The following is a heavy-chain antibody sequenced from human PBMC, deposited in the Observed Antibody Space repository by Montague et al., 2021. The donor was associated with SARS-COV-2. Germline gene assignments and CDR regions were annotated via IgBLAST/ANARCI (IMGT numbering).Heavy chain of an antibody. CDR1: GGSISSSNW. D-gene: IGHD6-19*01. CDR2: IYHSGST. J-gene: IGHJ4*02. CDR3: ARDRPRSSGWPYYFDY. V-gene: IGHV4-4*02. Sequence: SETLSLTCAVSGGSISSSNWWSWVRQPPGKGLEWIGEIYHSGSTNYNPSLKSRVTISVDKSKNQFSLKLSPVTAADTAVYYCARDRPRSSGWPYYFDYWGQGTLVTVSS.